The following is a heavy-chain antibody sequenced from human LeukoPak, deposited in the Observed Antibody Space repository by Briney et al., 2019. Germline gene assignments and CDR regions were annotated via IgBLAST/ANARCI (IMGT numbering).Heavy chain of an antibody. CDR2: IFHTGSI. Sequence: PSETLSLTCAVSGYSISGGYYWGWIRQSPGKGLEWIASIFHTGSIYYNPSLKSRVTLSVDMSKNQFSLKLISVTAADTAVYYCARMGVSYYYDSSTYYPVAFDVWGQGTMVTVSS. CDR1: GYSISGGYY. J-gene: IGHJ3*01. D-gene: IGHD3-22*01. CDR3: ARMGVSYYYDSSTYYPVAFDV. V-gene: IGHV4-38-2*01.